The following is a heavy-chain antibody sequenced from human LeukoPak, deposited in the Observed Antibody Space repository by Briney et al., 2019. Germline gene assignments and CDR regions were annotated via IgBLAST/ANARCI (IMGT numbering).Heavy chain of an antibody. D-gene: IGHD4-17*01. CDR2: IYPADSDT. V-gene: IGHV5-51*01. Sequence: GESLKISCKGSGYSFTSYWIGWVRQMPGKGLEWMGRIYPADSDTAYSPSFEGQVTISADKSTNTAYLQWSSLKASDSAIYYCAREWTTAFDVWGRGTTVTVSS. CDR1: GYSFTSYW. J-gene: IGHJ3*01. CDR3: AREWTTAFDV.